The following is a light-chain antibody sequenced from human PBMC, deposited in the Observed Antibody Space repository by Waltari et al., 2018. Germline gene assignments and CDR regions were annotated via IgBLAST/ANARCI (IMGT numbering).Light chain of an antibody. CDR3: QSYDSSNPWV. J-gene: IGLJ3*02. CDR1: SGSIASNH. V-gene: IGLV6-57*01. CDR2: EDN. Sequence: NFMLTQPHSVSESPGKTVTISCTRSSGSIASNHVQWYQQRPGSSPTPVIYEDNQRPSGVPDRFSGSIDSSSNSASLTISGLKTEDEADYYCQSYDSSNPWVFGGGTKLTVL.